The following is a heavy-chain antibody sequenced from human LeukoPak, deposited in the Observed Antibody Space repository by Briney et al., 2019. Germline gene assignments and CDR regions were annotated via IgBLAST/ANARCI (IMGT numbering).Heavy chain of an antibody. CDR2: ISYDGGNK. D-gene: IGHD3-3*01. V-gene: IGHV3-30*03. Sequence: GRSLRLSCAASGFIFSTYGMHWVRQAPGKGLEWVAVISYDGGNKYYAESVKGRFTISRDNSKNTLYLQMNSLRAEDTAVYYCARNYDFWSANTPLGAFDIWGQGTMVTVSS. CDR1: GFIFSTYG. J-gene: IGHJ3*02. CDR3: ARNYDFWSANTPLGAFDI.